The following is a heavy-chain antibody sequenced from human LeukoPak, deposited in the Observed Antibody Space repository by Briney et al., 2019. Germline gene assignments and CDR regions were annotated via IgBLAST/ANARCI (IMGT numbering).Heavy chain of an antibody. J-gene: IGHJ4*02. D-gene: IGHD3-3*01. CDR2: IRYDGSNK. V-gene: IGHV3-30*02. CDR1: GFTFSSYG. Sequence: GGSLRLSCAASGFTFSSYGMHWVRQAPGKGLEWVAFIRYDGSNKYYADSVKGRFTISRDNSKNTLYLQMNSLRAEDTAVYYCARSGREYYDFWSGYFFWGQGTLVTVSS. CDR3: ARSGREYYDFWSGYFF.